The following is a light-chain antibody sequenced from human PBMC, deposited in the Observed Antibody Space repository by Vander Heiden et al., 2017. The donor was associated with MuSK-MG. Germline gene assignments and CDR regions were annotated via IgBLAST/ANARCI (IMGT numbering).Light chain of an antibody. CDR1: QSITSSY. Sequence: EIVLTQSPGPLSLSPGERATLSCRASQSITSSYLAWYQQKPGQAPRLLIYDTSSRATGIPDRFSGGGSGTDFTLTISRLEPEDFAVYYCQQYGSSPTFGQGTKVEIK. V-gene: IGKV3-20*01. CDR3: QQYGSSPT. CDR2: DTS. J-gene: IGKJ1*01.